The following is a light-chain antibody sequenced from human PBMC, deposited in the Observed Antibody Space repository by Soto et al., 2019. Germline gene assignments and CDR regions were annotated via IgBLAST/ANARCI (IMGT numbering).Light chain of an antibody. CDR3: MQALQTPPYT. CDR1: QSVLHSNGYNY. V-gene: IGKV2-28*01. CDR2: WGS. J-gene: IGKJ2*01. Sequence: DIVMTQSPLSLPVTPGEPASISCRSSQSVLHSNGYNYLDWYLQKPGQSPQLLIYWGSNRSSGVPDRFSGSGSGTDFTLQISRVDAEDVGVYYCMQALQTPPYTFGQGTKLEIK.